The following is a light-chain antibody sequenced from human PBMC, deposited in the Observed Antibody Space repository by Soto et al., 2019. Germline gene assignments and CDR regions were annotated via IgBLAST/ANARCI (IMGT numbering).Light chain of an antibody. CDR2: DAS. CDR3: QQRSDSIT. V-gene: IGKV3D-20*02. Sequence: EIVLTQYPGTLSLSPGERATLSCRASQSVSSSYLAWYQQKPGQAPRLLIYDASTRAPGIPARFSGRGSGADFTLTISRLETEDFAVYYCQQRSDSITFGQGTRLEIK. J-gene: IGKJ5*01. CDR1: QSVSSSY.